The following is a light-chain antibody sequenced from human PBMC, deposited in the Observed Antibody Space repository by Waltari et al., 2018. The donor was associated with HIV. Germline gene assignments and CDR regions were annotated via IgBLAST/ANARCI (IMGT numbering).Light chain of an antibody. V-gene: IGLV1-44*01. CDR3: ASWDNNVAGRV. CDR2: SDH. J-gene: IGLJ2*01. CDR1: SSNIGNNP. Sequence: QSVLTQPPSASGSPGQRVTISCSGSSSNIGNNPTNWYQQLPGTAPKLLVYSDHQRPSGGPDRFSGSKSGTSASLAISGLQSEDEGDYYCASWDNNVAGRVFGGRTRLTVL.